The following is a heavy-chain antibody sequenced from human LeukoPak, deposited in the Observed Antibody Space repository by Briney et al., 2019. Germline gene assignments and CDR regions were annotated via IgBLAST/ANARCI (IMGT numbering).Heavy chain of an antibody. J-gene: IGHJ6*03. CDR3: ARSKAYYYYYMDV. CDR2: IYPGDSDT. V-gene: IGHV5-51*07. Sequence: GESLKISCKGSGYSFTSYWIGWVHQMPGKGLEWMGIIYPGDSDTRYSPSFQVQVTISADKSISTAYLQWSSLKASDTAMYYCARSKAYYYYYMDVWGKGTTVTVSS. CDR1: GYSFTSYW.